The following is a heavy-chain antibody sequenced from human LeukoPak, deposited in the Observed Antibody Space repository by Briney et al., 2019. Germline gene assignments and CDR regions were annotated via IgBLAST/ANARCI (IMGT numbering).Heavy chain of an antibody. V-gene: IGHV4-59*01. CDR2: IYYSGST. CDR1: GGSISSYY. D-gene: IGHD6-19*01. CDR3: ARPNSSGWAVGWFDP. J-gene: IGHJ5*02. Sequence: SETLSLTCTVSGGSISSYYWSWIRQPPGKGLEWSGYIYYSGSTNYNPSLKSRVTISVDTSKNQFSLKLSSVTAADTAVYYCARPNSSGWAVGWFDPWGQGTLVTVSS.